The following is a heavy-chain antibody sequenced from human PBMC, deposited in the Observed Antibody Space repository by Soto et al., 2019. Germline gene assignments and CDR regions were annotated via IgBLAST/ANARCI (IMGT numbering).Heavy chain of an antibody. CDR1: GFTFSNYP. V-gene: IGHV3-23*01. CDR3: AKDLARYYYDSSGPY. CDR2: ITGSGGST. J-gene: IGHJ4*02. D-gene: IGHD3-22*01. Sequence: GGSLRLSCAASGFTFSNYPMNWVRQAPGQGLEWVSDITGSGGSTYYADSVKGRFTISRDNSKNTLYLQMNSLRAEDTAVYYCAKDLARYYYDSSGPYWGQGTLVTVSS.